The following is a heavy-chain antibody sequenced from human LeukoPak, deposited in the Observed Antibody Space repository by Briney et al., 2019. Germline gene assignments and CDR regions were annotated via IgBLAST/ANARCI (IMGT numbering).Heavy chain of an antibody. Sequence: GSLRLSCVASGLTVSSYSMNWVRQAPGKGLEWVSYISTSSTIYYADSVKGRFTISRDNAKNSLYLQMNSLRAEDTAEYYCARGADNGYYYYYYMDVWGKGTTVTVSS. J-gene: IGHJ6*03. V-gene: IGHV3-48*01. CDR1: GLTVSSYS. CDR3: ARGADNGYYYYYYMDV. D-gene: IGHD6-13*01. CDR2: ISTSSTI.